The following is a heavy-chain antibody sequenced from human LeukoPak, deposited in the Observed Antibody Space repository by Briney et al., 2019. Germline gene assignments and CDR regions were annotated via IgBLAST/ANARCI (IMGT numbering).Heavy chain of an antibody. V-gene: IGHV4-4*07. CDR3: ASEYCSGGSCYWFDP. CDR1: GGSISSYY. D-gene: IGHD2-15*01. J-gene: IGHJ5*02. CDR2: IYTSGST. Sequence: PSETLSLTCTVPGGSISSYYWSWIRQPAGKRLEWIGRIYTSGSTNYNPSLKSRVTMSVDTYKNQFSLKLSSVTAADTAVYYCASEYCSGGSCYWFDPWGQGTLVTVSS.